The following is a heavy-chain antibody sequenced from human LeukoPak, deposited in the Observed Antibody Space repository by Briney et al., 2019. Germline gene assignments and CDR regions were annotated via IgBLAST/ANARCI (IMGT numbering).Heavy chain of an antibody. CDR1: GGSISSSSYY. CDR2: IYYSGST. Sequence: SETLSLTCTVSGGSISSSSYYWGWIRQPPGKGLEWIGSIYYSGSTYYNPSLKSRVTISVDTSKNQFSLKLSSVTAADTAVYYCARTGGWYGYYYYMDVWGKGTTVTVS. CDR3: ARTGGWYGYYYYMDV. D-gene: IGHD6-19*01. J-gene: IGHJ6*03. V-gene: IGHV4-39*07.